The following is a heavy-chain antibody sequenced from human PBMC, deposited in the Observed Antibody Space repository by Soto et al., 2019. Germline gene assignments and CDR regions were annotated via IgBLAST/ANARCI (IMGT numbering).Heavy chain of an antibody. CDR2: ISDTVSG. CDR1: GGSVISGSYY. D-gene: IGHD5-12*01. J-gene: IGHJ6*02. CDR3: ARAHSGYDPLGMDV. V-gene: IGHV4-61*01. Sequence: QVQLQESGPGLVKPSETLSLTCTVSGGSVISGSYYWSWIRQPPGKGLEWVGCISDTVSGDYNPSLKSRVTISVHTPKRQFSLRLNSVTAADTAVYYCARAHSGYDPLGMDVWGQGTTVTVSS.